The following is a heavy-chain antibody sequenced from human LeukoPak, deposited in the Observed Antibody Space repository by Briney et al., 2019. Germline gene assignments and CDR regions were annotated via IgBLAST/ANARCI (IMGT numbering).Heavy chain of an antibody. CDR1: GYTFTSYG. CDR2: ISAYNGNT. V-gene: IGHV1-18*01. CDR3: ARVWEEDIVLMVNYMDV. Sequence: GASVKVSCKASGYTFTSYGISWVRQAPGQGLEWMGWISAYNGNTNYAQKLQGRVTMTTDTSTSTAYMELRSLRSDDTAVYYCARVWEEDIVLMVNYMDVWGKGTTVTVSS. D-gene: IGHD2-8*01. J-gene: IGHJ6*03.